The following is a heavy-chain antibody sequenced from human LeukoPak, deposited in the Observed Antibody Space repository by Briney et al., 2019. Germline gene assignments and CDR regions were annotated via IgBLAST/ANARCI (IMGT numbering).Heavy chain of an antibody. D-gene: IGHD1-1*01. V-gene: IGHV4-59*04. CDR2: ISYSGST. J-gene: IGHJ4*02. CDR3: AQLSSKFDY. CDR1: GVSISYNY. Sequence: PSETLSLTCTVSGVSISYNYWSWIRQRPGKGLEWIGYISYSGSTYYNPSLKSRVIISADTSKNQFSLRLTSVTAADTAVFYCAQLSSKFDYWGQGTLVTVSS.